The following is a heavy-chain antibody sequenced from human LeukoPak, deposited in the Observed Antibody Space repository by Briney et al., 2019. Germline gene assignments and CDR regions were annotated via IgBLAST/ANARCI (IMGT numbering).Heavy chain of an antibody. J-gene: IGHJ4*02. Sequence: PGGSLRLSCAASGFTFSSYAMHWVRQAPGKGLEWVAVISYAGSNTYYADSVKGRFTISRDDSKNTLYLQMNSLRAEDTAVYYCARDKEYSSSFTAYWGQGTLVTVSS. CDR1: GFTFSSYA. CDR2: ISYAGSNT. CDR3: ARDKEYSSSFTAY. V-gene: IGHV3-30-3*01. D-gene: IGHD6-6*01.